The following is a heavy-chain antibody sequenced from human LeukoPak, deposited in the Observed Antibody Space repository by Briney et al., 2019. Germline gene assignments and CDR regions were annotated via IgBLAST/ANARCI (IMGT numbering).Heavy chain of an antibody. CDR3: ARTDFWGNFDY. Sequence: GGSLRLSCAASGFTFSSYSMNWVRQAPGKGLEWVSYISTSGNYIYYSDSVKGRFTISRDNAKNSLYLQMHSLRADDTAVYYCARTDFWGNFDYWGQGTLVTVSS. D-gene: IGHD3-3*01. CDR2: ISTSGNYI. J-gene: IGHJ4*02. V-gene: IGHV3-21*01. CDR1: GFTFSSYS.